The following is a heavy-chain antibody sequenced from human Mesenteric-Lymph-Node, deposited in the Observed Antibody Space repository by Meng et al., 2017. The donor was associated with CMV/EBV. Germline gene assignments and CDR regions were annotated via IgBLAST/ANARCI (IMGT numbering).Heavy chain of an antibody. D-gene: IGHD3-3*02. CDR3: ASGIYGYYYYYAMDV. J-gene: IGHJ6*02. Sequence: GSLRLSCVVYGESFSGHYWGWIRQPPGKGLEWIGVVTHSGITKYNPSLKSRVATSIDTSKNHFSLKLTSVTAADTAVYYCASGIYGYYYYYAMDVWGQGTTVTVSS. CDR1: GESFSGHY. V-gene: IGHV4-34*01. CDR2: VTHSGIT.